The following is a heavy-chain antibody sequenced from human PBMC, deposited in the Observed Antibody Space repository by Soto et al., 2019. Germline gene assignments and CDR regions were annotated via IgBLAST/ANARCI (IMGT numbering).Heavy chain of an antibody. J-gene: IGHJ6*02. V-gene: IGHV3-7*01. CDR3: ARALIYYDILTGYYGYYYYYGMDV. CDR2: IKQDGSEK. CDR1: GFTFSSYW. D-gene: IGHD3-9*01. Sequence: GGSLRLSCAASGFTFSSYWMSWVRQAPGKGLEWVANIKQDGSEKYYVDSVKGRFTISRDNAKNSLYLQMNSLRAEDTAVYYCARALIYYDILTGYYGYYYYYGMDVWGQGTTVTVSS.